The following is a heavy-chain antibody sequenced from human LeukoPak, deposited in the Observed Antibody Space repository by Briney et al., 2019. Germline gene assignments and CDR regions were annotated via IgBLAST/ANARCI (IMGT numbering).Heavy chain of an antibody. Sequence: PSETLSLTCAVYGGSFSGYYWSWIRQPPGKGLEWIAEINHSGSTNYNPSLKSRVTISVDTSKNQFSLKLSSVTAADTAVYYCARVPYYDYVWGSYFGSWGQGTLVTVSS. V-gene: IGHV4-34*01. CDR2: INHSGST. D-gene: IGHD3-16*01. J-gene: IGHJ4*02. CDR1: GGSFSGYY. CDR3: ARVPYYDYVWGSYFGS.